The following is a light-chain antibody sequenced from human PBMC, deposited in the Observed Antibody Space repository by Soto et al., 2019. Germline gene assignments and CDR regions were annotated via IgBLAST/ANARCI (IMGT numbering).Light chain of an antibody. Sequence: QSALTQPRSVSGSPGQSVTISCSGTSSDVGGYNYVTWYQQHPDKAPKLMIYDVSKRPSGVPDRFSGSKSGNTASLTISGPQAKDEADYYCCSYAGFYTPYVFGTGTKLTVL. V-gene: IGLV2-11*01. CDR3: CSYAGFYTPYV. CDR1: SSDVGGYNY. J-gene: IGLJ1*01. CDR2: DVS.